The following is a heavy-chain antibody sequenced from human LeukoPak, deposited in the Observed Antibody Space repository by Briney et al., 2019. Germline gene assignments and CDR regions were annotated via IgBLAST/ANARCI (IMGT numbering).Heavy chain of an antibody. CDR1: GFTASSRT. V-gene: IGHV3-66*04. CDR3: ARRRGGYGDGDFDY. J-gene: IGHJ4*02. Sequence: PGGSLRLSCAASGFTASSRTMIWVRQAPGKGLECVSYIRSDTTTEYAEYVKGRFTISRDDSKNTVYLQMNNLRVEDTSVYYCARRRGGYGDGDFDYWSQGALVTVSS. CDR2: IRSDTTT. D-gene: IGHD4-17*01.